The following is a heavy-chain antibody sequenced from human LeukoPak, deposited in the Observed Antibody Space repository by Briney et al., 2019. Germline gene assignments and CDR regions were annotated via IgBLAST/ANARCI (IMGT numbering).Heavy chain of an antibody. CDR3: AKSFNPYSSSSLLDY. CDR2: ISGSGGST. Sequence: GGSLRLSCAASGFTFSSYAMSWVRQAPGKGLEWVSAISGSGGSTYYADSVKGRFTISRDNSTDTLYLQMNSLRAEDTAVYYCAKSFNPYSSSSLLDYWGQGTLVTVSS. D-gene: IGHD6-6*01. CDR1: GFTFSSYA. V-gene: IGHV3-23*01. J-gene: IGHJ4*02.